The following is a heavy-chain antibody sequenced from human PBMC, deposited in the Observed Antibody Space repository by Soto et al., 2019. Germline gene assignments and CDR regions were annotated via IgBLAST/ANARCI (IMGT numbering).Heavy chain of an antibody. V-gene: IGHV3-23*01. J-gene: IGHJ6*02. CDR1: GFTFSSCA. CDR2: ISGSGGGT. D-gene: IGHD2-2*02. Sequence: EVQLLESGGGLVQPGGSLRLSCAASGFTFSSCAMSWVRQAPGKGLEWVSAISGSGGGTYYADSVKGRFTISRDNSKNTLFLQMNGLSADDTAVYFCSNNPAARPYYYYGMDVWGQGTTVTVSS. CDR3: SNNPAARPYYYYGMDV.